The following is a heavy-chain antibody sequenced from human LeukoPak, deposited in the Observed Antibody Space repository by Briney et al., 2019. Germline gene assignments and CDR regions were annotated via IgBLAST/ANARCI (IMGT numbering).Heavy chain of an antibody. Sequence: GMSLRLSCAASGFTFSENNVHWVRQVPGKGLEWVALLSNDGNSYAYADSVRGRFTLSGDKSKTTLYLQMNSLRAEDTAVYYCARDRSGFYSVDYWGQGTLVTVSS. J-gene: IGHJ4*02. D-gene: IGHD5-12*01. CDR2: LSNDGNSY. CDR1: GFTFSENN. CDR3: ARDRSGFYSVDY. V-gene: IGHV3-30-3*01.